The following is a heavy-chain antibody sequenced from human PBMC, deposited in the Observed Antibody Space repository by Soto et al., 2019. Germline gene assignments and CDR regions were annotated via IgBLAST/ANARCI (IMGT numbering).Heavy chain of an antibody. CDR3: TRDTFNMMRGVMRGTYYGMDV. Sequence: PGGSLRLSCADSGFTFSNYGFNWVRRAPGRGLEWVSSISTSSGYVYYADSVTGRFTISRGNAKNSVYLEMTALRAEDTAVYYCTRDTFNMMRGVMRGTYYGMDVWXQGTTVTVSS. D-gene: IGHD3-10*01. CDR2: ISTSSGYV. V-gene: IGHV3-21*01. J-gene: IGHJ6*02. CDR1: GFTFSNYG.